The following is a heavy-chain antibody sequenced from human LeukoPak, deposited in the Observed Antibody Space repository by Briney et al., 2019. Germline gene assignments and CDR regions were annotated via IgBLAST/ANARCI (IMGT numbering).Heavy chain of an antibody. CDR3: ARDRNGGNSGAYYYYYYMDV. J-gene: IGHJ6*03. V-gene: IGHV4-59*01. CDR2: IYYSGST. Sequence: SETLSLTCTVSGGSISSYYWSWIRQPPGKGLEWVGYIYYSGSTNYNPSLKSRVTISVDTSKNQFSLKLSSVTAADTAVYYCARDRNGGNSGAYYYYYYMDVWGKGTTVTVSS. D-gene: IGHD4-23*01. CDR1: GGSISSYY.